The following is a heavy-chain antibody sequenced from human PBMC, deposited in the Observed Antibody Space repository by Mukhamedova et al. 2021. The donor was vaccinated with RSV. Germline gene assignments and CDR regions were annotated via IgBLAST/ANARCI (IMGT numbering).Heavy chain of an antibody. J-gene: IGHJ4*02. CDR3: ARHYGSGTYPLDY. CDR2: IHYSGST. CDR1: GPYF. Sequence: GPYFWSWVRQVPGKGLEWIGYIHYSGSTRYNPSLQTRVTISVDSSKNQFSLTLSPVTAADTAVYYCARHYGSGTYPLDYLAQGTLV. D-gene: IGHD3-10*01. V-gene: IGHV4-61*07.